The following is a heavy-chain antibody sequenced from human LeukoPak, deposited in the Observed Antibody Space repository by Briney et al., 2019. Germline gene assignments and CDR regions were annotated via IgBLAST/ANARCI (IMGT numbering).Heavy chain of an antibody. Sequence: ASVKVSCKASGYTFTSYYMHWVRQAPGQGLEWMGIINPSGGSTSYAQKFQGRVTITTDESTSTAYMELSSLRSDDTAVYYCARDELGDGDSGFDYWGQGTLVTVSS. D-gene: IGHD4-17*01. CDR1: GYTFTSYY. CDR2: INPSGGST. J-gene: IGHJ4*02. V-gene: IGHV1-46*01. CDR3: ARDELGDGDSGFDY.